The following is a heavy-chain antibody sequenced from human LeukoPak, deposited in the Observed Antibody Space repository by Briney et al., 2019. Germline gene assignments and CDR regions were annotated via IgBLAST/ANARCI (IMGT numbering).Heavy chain of an antibody. CDR3: ASVVPAADYYYYYMDV. J-gene: IGHJ6*03. V-gene: IGHV4-39*07. Sequence: SETLSLTCTVSGGSISSSSYYWGWLRQPPGKGLEWIGSIYYSGSTYYNPSLKSRVTISVDTSKNQFSLKLSSVTAADTAVYYCASVVPAADYYYYYMDVWGKGTTVTVSS. CDR1: GGSISSSSYY. D-gene: IGHD2-2*01. CDR2: IYYSGST.